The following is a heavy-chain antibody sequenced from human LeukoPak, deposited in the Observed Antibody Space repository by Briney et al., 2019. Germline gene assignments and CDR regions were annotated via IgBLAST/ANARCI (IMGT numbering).Heavy chain of an antibody. CDR2: ISAYNGNT. V-gene: IGHV1-18*01. D-gene: IGHD3-9*01. Sequence: ASVTVSCTASGYTFTSYGISWVRQAPGQGLEWMGWISAYNGNTNCAQKLQGRVTMTRNTSISTAYMELSSLRSEDTAVYYCARGGDILTGDYWGQGTLVTVSS. J-gene: IGHJ4*02. CDR3: ARGGDILTGDY. CDR1: GYTFTSYG.